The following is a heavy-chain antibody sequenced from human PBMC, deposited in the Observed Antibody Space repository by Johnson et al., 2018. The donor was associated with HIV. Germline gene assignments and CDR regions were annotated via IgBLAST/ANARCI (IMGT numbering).Heavy chain of an antibody. CDR2: IWYDGLNK. D-gene: IGHD2-15*01. CDR3: ARARWYLGGGSCCAFDI. Sequence: QVQLVESGGGVVQPGRSLRLPCAASGFNFSNDAIHWVRQAPGKGLEWVAIIWYDGLNKYYADSVKGRFTISRDNSKNTLYLQMNSLRAEDTAVYYCARARWYLGGGSCCAFDIWGQGTMVTVSS. CDR1: GFNFSNDA. V-gene: IGHV3-33*08. J-gene: IGHJ3*02.